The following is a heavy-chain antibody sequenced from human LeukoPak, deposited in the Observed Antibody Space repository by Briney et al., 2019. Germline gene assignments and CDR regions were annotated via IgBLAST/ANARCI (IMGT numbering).Heavy chain of an antibody. J-gene: IGHJ4*02. Sequence: SETLSLTCTVSGGSISSSSYYWGWIRQPPGTGLEWLGSIYYSGSTYYNPSLKSRVTISVDTSKNQFSLKLSSVTAADTAVYYCASFYGSGSYYPKPDYWGQGTLVTVSS. CDR1: GGSISSSSYY. D-gene: IGHD3-10*01. CDR2: IYYSGST. CDR3: ASFYGSGSYYPKPDY. V-gene: IGHV4-39*01.